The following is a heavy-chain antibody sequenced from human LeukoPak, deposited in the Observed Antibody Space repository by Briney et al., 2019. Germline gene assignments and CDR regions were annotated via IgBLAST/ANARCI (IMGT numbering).Heavy chain of an antibody. J-gene: IGHJ6*02. CDR3: ARHMSSGTYPMDV. CDR2: IYYSGST. V-gene: IGHV4-59*08. CDR1: GGSISSHY. Sequence: KPSETLSLTCTVSGGSISSHYWSWLRQPPGKGLEWIAYIYYSGSTNYNPSLQSRVTISVDTSKNQLSLKVSSVTAADTAVYYCARHMSSGTYPMDVWGQGTTVTVSS. D-gene: IGHD1-26*01.